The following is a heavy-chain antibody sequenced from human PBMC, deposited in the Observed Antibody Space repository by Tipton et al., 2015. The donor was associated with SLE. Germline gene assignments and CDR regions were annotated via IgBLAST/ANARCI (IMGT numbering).Heavy chain of an antibody. J-gene: IGHJ4*02. D-gene: IGHD1-26*01. V-gene: IGHV3-9*01. CDR1: GFKFDEYA. CDR2: IWWNGGSI. CDR3: VRGSTSLDY. Sequence: SLRLSCVASGFKFDEYAMHWVRQMPGKGLEWVSGIWWNGGSIAYAGSVKGRFAISRDNSKNTLYMQMNSLRAEDTAIYYCVRGSTSLDYWGQATLVTVSS.